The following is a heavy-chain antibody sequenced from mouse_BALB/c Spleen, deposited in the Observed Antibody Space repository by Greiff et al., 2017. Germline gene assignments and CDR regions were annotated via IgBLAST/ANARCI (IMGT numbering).Heavy chain of an antibody. CDR2: ISDGGSYT. J-gene: IGHJ3*01. CDR1: GFTFSDYY. CDR3: ARGGDFAY. Sequence: EVQRVESGGGLVKPGGSLKLSCAASGFTFSDYYMYWVRQTPEKRLEWVATISDGGSYTYYPDSVKGRFTISRDNAKNNLYLQMSSLKSEDTAMYYCARGGDFAYWGQGTLVTVSA. V-gene: IGHV5-4*02.